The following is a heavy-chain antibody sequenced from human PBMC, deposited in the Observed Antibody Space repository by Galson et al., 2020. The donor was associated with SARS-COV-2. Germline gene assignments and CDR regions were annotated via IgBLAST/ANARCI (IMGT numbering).Heavy chain of an antibody. CDR3: ARGARTVNMVFVVLGEIYYFDS. Sequence: QWYQPEMETSETLSLTCAAYGGSFNGYYWTWIRQPPGKGLEWVGDIDLRGSSNYNPSLKSRVAISVHTSKNQVSLNLHSVTAADTAVYYCARGARTVNMVFVVLGEIYYFDSWGQGTLVTVSS. V-gene: IGHV4-34*01. J-gene: IGHJ4*02. CDR1: GGSFNGYY. D-gene: IGHD3-10*01. CDR2: IDLRGSS.